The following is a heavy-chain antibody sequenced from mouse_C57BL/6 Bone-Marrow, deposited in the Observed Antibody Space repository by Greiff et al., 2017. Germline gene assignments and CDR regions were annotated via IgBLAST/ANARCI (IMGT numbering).Heavy chain of an antibody. V-gene: IGHV5-6*01. CDR1: GFTFSSYG. Sequence: EVQLVESGGDLVKPGGSLKLSCAAPGFTFSSYGMSWVRQTPDKRLAWVATISSGGSYTYYPDRVKGRFTISRDTAKNTLYLQMSSLKSEDTAMYYCAGLLRSGRFAYWGQGTLVTGSA. D-gene: IGHD1-1*01. CDR3: AGLLRSGRFAY. J-gene: IGHJ3*01. CDR2: ISSGGSYT.